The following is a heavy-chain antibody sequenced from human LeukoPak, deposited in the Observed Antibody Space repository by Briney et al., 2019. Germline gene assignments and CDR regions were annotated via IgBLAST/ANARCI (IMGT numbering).Heavy chain of an antibody. Sequence: PGGSLRLSCTASGFIFSNSGMHWVRQAPGKGLEWVAVIWSDGSYRYYADSVKGRFTISRENSKNTLYLQMNSLSGEDTAVYYCAKGPGARGHFNWFDPWGQGTLVTVSS. CDR1: GFIFSNSG. CDR2: IWSDGSYR. D-gene: IGHD5-12*01. CDR3: AKGPGARGHFNWFDP. J-gene: IGHJ5*02. V-gene: IGHV3-33*06.